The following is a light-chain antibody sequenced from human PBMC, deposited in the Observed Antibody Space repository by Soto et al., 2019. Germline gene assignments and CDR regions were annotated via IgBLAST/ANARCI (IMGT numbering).Light chain of an antibody. CDR2: EGS. CDR1: SSDVGSYNL. J-gene: IGLJ1*01. CDR3: CSYAGSSTSYV. Sequence: QSVLTQPASVSGSPGQSITISCTGTSSDVGSYNLVSWYQQHPGKAPKLMIYEGSKRPSGVSNRFSGSESGNAASLTISGLQAEDEADYYCCSYAGSSTSYVFGTGTKVTVL. V-gene: IGLV2-23*01.